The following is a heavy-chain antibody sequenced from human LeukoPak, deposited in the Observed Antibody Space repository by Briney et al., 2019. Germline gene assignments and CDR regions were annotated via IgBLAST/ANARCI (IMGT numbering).Heavy chain of an antibody. CDR1: GYTFTGYY. D-gene: IGHD2-15*01. V-gene: IGHV1-18*04. CDR2: ISAYNGNT. Sequence: ASVKVSCKASGYTFTGYYMHWVRRAPGQGLEWMGWISAYNGNTNYAQKLQGRVTMTTDTSTSTAYMELRSLKSDDTAVYYCARGYCSGGTCYHGDYWGQGTLVTVSS. CDR3: ARGYCSGGTCYHGDY. J-gene: IGHJ4*02.